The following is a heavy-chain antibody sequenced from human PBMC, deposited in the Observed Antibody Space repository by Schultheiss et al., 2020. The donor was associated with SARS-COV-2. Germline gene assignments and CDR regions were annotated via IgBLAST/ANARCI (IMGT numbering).Heavy chain of an antibody. D-gene: IGHD5-18*01. CDR1: GFTVSSNY. CDR2: IYSGGST. Sequence: GGCLRLSCAASGFTVSSNYMSWVRQAPGKGLEWVSVIYSGGSTYYADSVKGRFTISRDNSKNTLYLQMGSLRAEDMAVYYCARDRRLDTAMGAFDIWGQGTMVTVSS. J-gene: IGHJ3*02. V-gene: IGHV3-66*01. CDR3: ARDRRLDTAMGAFDI.